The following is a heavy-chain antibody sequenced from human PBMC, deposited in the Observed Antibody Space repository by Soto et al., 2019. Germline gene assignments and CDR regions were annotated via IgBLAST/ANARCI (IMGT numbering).Heavy chain of an antibody. CDR3: ALAPYYDFWSGSYYGMVA. CDR1: GFSLSTSGVG. D-gene: IGHD3-3*01. CDR2: IYWNDDK. Sequence: SGPTLVNPTQTLTLTCTFSGFSLSTSGVGVGWIRQPPGKALEWLALIYWNDDKRYSPSLKSRLTITKDTSKNQVVLTMTNIDPVDTATYYCALAPYYDFWSGSYYGMVAWGQGTTVTVTS. V-gene: IGHV2-5*01. J-gene: IGHJ6*02.